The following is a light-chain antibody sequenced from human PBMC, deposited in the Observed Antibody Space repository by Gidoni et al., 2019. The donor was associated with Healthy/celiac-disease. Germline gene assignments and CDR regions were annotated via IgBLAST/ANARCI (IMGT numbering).Light chain of an antibody. CDR3: QQYYGTPTWT. V-gene: IGKV4-1*01. CDR2: WAS. CDR1: QSVLYSSNNKNY. J-gene: IGKJ1*01. Sequence: DIVMTQSPDSLAVSLGERATINCQSSQSVLYSSNNKNYLAWYQQKPGQPPKLLIYWASTRESGVPDRFSGGGSGKDFTLTSSSLQAEDGAVYYCQQYYGTPTWTFXXXTKVEIK.